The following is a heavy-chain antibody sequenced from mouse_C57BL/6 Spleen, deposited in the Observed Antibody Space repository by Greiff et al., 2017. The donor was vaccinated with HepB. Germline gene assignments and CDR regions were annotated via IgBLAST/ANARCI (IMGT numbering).Heavy chain of an antibody. CDR3: ARDPRAYDYDEGYWYFDV. D-gene: IGHD2-4*01. CDR1: GYTFTSYW. Sequence: QVQLKQPGAELVRPGSSVKLSCKASGYTFTSYWMHWVKQRPIQGLEWIGNIDPSDSETHYNQKFKDKATLTVDKSSSTAYMQLSSLTSEDSAVYYWARDPRAYDYDEGYWYFDVWGTGTTVTVSS. V-gene: IGHV1-52*01. J-gene: IGHJ1*03. CDR2: IDPSDSET.